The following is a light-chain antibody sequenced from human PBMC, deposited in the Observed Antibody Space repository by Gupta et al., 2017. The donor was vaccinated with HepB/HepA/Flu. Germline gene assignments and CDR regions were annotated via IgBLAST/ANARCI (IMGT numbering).Light chain of an antibody. V-gene: IGLV1-44*01. Sequence: QSVLTPPLSASGTPGQRVTISCSGSSSNIGSNFVTWYQQRPGTSPTHLIYNDNQRPSGVPDRFSGSKYGTSAALAISELQPADEADYYCSAWYDSRNGRVFGGGTKLTVL. CDR1: SSNIGSNF. J-gene: IGLJ3*02. CDR3: SAWYDSRNGRV. CDR2: NDN.